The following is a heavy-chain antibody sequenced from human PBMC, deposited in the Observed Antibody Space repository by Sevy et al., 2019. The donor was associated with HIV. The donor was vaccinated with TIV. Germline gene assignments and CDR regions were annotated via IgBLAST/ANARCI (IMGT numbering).Heavy chain of an antibody. Sequence: GGSLRLSCAASGFTFSSYAMHWVRQAPGKGLEWVAVISYDGSNKDYADSVKGRFTISRDNSKNTLYLQMNSLRAEDTAVYYCARDAYYYDSSGYYGTGGYWGQGTLVTVSS. V-gene: IGHV3-30-3*01. D-gene: IGHD3-22*01. J-gene: IGHJ4*02. CDR1: GFTFSSYA. CDR3: ARDAYYYDSSGYYGTGGY. CDR2: ISYDGSNK.